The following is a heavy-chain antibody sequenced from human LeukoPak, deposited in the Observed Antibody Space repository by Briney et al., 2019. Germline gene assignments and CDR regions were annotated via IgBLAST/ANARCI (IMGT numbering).Heavy chain of an antibody. Sequence: SVKVSCKASGGTFSSYTISWVRQAPGQGLEWMGGIVPIFGTPNYAQKFQGRVTITADESSSTAYMELSSLRSEDTAVYYCATVRRSYSSSWYSVLTFDYWGQGTLVTVSS. J-gene: IGHJ4*02. D-gene: IGHD6-13*01. V-gene: IGHV1-69*13. CDR3: ATVRRSYSSSWYSVLTFDY. CDR1: GGTFSSYT. CDR2: IVPIFGTP.